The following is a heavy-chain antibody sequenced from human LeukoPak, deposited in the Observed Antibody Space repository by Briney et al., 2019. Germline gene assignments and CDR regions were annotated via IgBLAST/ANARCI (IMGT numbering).Heavy chain of an antibody. CDR3: ARDVASGEVGARPRPY. J-gene: IGHJ4*02. CDR1: GFTFSSYA. D-gene: IGHD1-26*01. Sequence: GGSLRLSCAASGFTFSSYAMHWVRQAPGKGLEWVAVISYDGSNKYYADSVKGRFTISRDNSKNTLYLQMNSLRAEDTAVYYCARDVASGEVGARPRPYWGQGTLVTVSS. V-gene: IGHV3-30*14. CDR2: ISYDGSNK.